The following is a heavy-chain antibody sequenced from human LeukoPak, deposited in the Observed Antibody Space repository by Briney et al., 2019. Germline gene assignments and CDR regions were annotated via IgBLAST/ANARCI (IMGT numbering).Heavy chain of an antibody. J-gene: IGHJ5*02. CDR1: GYTFTGYY. Sequence: ASVKVSCKASGYTFTGYYMHWVRQAPGQGLERMGWINPNSGGTNYAQKFQGRVTMTRDTSISTAYMELSRLRSDDTAVYYCARDGRVLLWFGEPNWFDPWGQGTLVTVSS. D-gene: IGHD3-10*01. CDR3: ARDGRVLLWFGEPNWFDP. CDR2: INPNSGGT. V-gene: IGHV1-2*02.